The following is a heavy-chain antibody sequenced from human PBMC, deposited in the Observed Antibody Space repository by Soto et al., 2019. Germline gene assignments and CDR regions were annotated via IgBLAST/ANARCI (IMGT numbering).Heavy chain of an antibody. V-gene: IGHV3-66*01. CDR2: IYSGGST. J-gene: IGHJ3*02. Sequence: EVQLVESGGGLVQPGGSLRLSCAASGFTVSSNYMSWVRQAPGKGLEWVSVIYSGGSTYYADSVKGRFTISRDNSKNTLSLQMNSPRAEDTAVYYCARWLGEWAFDIWGQGTMVTVSS. CDR1: GFTVSSNY. CDR3: ARWLGEWAFDI. D-gene: IGHD3-10*01.